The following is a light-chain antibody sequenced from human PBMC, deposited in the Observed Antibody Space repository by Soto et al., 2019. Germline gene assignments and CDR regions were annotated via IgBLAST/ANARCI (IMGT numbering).Light chain of an antibody. CDR2: DAS. V-gene: IGKV3-11*01. Sequence: EIVLTQSPATLSLSPGERATLSSRASQSINRHLAWYQQKPGQAPRLLILDASDRATGIPARFSGSGSGTDFTLTISSLEPEDFAVYYCQQRSNWPPVTFGGGTKVEIK. J-gene: IGKJ4*01. CDR3: QQRSNWPPVT. CDR1: QSINRH.